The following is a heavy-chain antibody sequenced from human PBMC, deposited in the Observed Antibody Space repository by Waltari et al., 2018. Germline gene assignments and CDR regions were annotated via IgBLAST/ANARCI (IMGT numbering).Heavy chain of an antibody. CDR3: ATYIGASLGTAAFDV. D-gene: IGHD5-12*01. V-gene: IGHV4-39*01. CDR1: VVSIIPHRHY. CDR2: ISYNGAT. Sequence: QLQLQESGPGLVKPSETLSLTWRVSVVSIIPHRHYLGWIRQPPGQGLEWIGTISYNGATYSSPSLRSRVTIFRDTSKNQLSLKLGSVTAADTAFYYCATYIGASLGTAAFDVWGQGTMVTVSS. J-gene: IGHJ3*01.